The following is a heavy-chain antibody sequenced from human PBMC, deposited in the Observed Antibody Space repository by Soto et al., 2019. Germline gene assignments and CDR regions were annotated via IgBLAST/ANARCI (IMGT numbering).Heavy chain of an antibody. CDR1: GYRFTGHY. V-gene: IGHV1-2*07. CDR2: IYPDNGSP. J-gene: IGHJ3*01. D-gene: IGHD4-4*01. CDR3: VRDEALRSLSNFDV. Sequence: QVRLVQSGPEVKEPGASVILSCRASGYRFTGHYLHWVRQAPGQQPEWLAWIYPDNGSPRIAYRFQDTVTVIRDTSLDTAYLELSTLRSDDTGTYYCVRDEALRSLSNFDVWGQGTVVTV.